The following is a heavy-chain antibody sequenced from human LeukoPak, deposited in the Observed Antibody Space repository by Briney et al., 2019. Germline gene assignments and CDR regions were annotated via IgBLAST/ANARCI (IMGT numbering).Heavy chain of an antibody. CDR3: ARLNTASYGDY. CDR2: IHYSGTT. D-gene: IGHD2-21*02. V-gene: IGHV4-59*08. CDR1: GDSISSYY. J-gene: IGHJ4*02. Sequence: SETVSLTCTVSGDSISSYYWSWMRQPPGKGLEWLGYIHYSGTTNYNPSLKSRVTMSVDTAKNQFSLKLSSVTATDTAVYYCARLNTASYGDYWGQGTLATVSS.